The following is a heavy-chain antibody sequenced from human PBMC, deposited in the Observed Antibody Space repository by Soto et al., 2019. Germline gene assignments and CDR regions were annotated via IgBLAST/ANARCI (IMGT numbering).Heavy chain of an antibody. CDR1: GFTFSSYA. J-gene: IGHJ4*02. CDR3: ASSTAGVRYFDY. CDR2: ISSSSSTI. Sequence: GGSLSLSCAASGFTFSSYAMSWVRQAPGKGLEWVSCISSSSSTIYYADSVKGRFTISRDNAKNSLYLQMNSLRDEDTAVYYCASSTAGVRYFDYWGQGTLVTVSS. D-gene: IGHD6-25*01. V-gene: IGHV3-48*02.